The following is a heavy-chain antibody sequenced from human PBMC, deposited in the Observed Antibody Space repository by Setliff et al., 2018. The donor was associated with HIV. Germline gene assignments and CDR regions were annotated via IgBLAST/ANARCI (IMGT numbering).Heavy chain of an antibody. D-gene: IGHD3-10*01. V-gene: IGHV1-69*13. CDR1: GGTFNNYA. Sequence: SVKVSCKAPGGTFNNYAISWVRQAPGQGLEWVGGIIPLFGTSNYALKFQGRVTITANESTNTAHMELSSLRSVDTAMYYCATVFYYDSESFSLDYWGQGMLVTVSS. J-gene: IGHJ4*02. CDR2: IIPLFGTS. CDR3: ATVFYYDSESFSLDY.